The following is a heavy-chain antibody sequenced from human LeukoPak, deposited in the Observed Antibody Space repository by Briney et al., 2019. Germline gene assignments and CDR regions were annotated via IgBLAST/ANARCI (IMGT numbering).Heavy chain of an antibody. Sequence: GGSLRLSCAASGFTFSSYGMHWVRQAPGKGLEWVAFIRYDGSNKYHADSVKGRFTISRDNSKNTLYLQMNSLRAEDTAVYYCARSFNYARDYWGQGTQVTFSS. CDR3: ARSFNYARDY. CDR1: GFTFSSYG. V-gene: IGHV3-30*02. J-gene: IGHJ4*02. CDR2: IRYDGSNK. D-gene: IGHD2-2*01.